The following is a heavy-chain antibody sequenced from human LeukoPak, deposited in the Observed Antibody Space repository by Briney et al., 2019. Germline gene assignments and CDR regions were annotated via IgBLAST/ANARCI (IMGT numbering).Heavy chain of an antibody. Sequence: SETLSLTCTVSGGSISSGDYYWSWIRQPPGKGLEWIGYIYYSGSTYYNPSLKSRVTISVDTSKNQFSLKLSSGTAADTAVYYCARVPRYYYGMDVWGQGTTVTVSS. CDR1: GGSISSGDYY. J-gene: IGHJ6*02. CDR3: ARVPRYYYGMDV. V-gene: IGHV4-30-4*01. CDR2: IYYSGST.